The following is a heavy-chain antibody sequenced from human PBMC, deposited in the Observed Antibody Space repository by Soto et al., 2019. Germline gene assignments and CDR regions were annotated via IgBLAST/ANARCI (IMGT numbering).Heavy chain of an antibody. CDR1: GFTFSDHY. J-gene: IGHJ4*02. Sequence: EVQLVESGGGLVQPGGSLRLSCAASGFTFSDHYMDWVRQAPGKGLEWVGRSRNKANSYTTEYAASVIVRFTISRDESKNSLALQMNSLKTEDTAVYYCGRARSWRGWYVDNWGQGNLVTGSS. V-gene: IGHV3-72*01. CDR3: GRARSWRGWYVDN. D-gene: IGHD6-19*01. CDR2: SRNKANSYTT.